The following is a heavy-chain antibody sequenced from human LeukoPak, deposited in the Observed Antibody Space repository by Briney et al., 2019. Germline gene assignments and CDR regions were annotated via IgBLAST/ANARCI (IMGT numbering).Heavy chain of an antibody. J-gene: IGHJ6*02. CDR3: ARDLYGDYRPYYYGMDV. CDR1: GYTFAGYY. D-gene: IGHD4-17*01. Sequence: ASVKVSCKASGYTFAGYYMHWVRQAPGQGLEWMGCINPNSGGTNYAQKFQGRVTMTRDTSISTAYMELSRLRSDDTAVYYCARDLYGDYRPYYYGMDVWGQGTTVTVSS. V-gene: IGHV1-2*02. CDR2: INPNSGGT.